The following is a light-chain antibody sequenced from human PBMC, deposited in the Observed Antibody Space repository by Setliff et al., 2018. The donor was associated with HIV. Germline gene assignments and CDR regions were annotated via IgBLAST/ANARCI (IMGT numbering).Light chain of an antibody. CDR1: GGHIGAFTF. J-gene: IGLJ1*01. Sequence: QSALTQPASVSGSPGQSITLSRTGTGGHIGAFTFVSWYQQYPGKAPKLLSYEVTERPSGVSARFSGFKSGNTGSLIISGLQAEDEADYYCSSFGRNSLFVFGSGTKVTVL. CDR3: SSFGRNSLFV. CDR2: EVT. V-gene: IGLV2-14*01.